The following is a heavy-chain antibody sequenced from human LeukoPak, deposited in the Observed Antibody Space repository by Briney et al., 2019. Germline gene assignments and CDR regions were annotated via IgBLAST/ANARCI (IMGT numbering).Heavy chain of an antibody. CDR3: ARASGSYGGYFDY. CDR2: INPNSGGT. CDR1: GYTFTGYY. J-gene: IGHJ4*02. Sequence: ASVKVSCKASGYTFTGYYMHWVRQAPGQGLEWMGWINPNSGGTNYAQKFQGRVTLTRDTSISTAYMELSRLRSDDTAVYYCARASGSYGGYFDYWGQGTLVTVSS. V-gene: IGHV1-2*02. D-gene: IGHD4-23*01.